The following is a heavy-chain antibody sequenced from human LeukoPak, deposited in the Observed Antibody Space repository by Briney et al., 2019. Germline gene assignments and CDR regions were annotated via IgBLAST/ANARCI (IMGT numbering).Heavy chain of an antibody. CDR1: GFTFSSYW. J-gene: IGHJ4*02. CDR2: INSDGSST. D-gene: IGHD5-18*01. CDR3: ARGGGYSYGSFDY. V-gene: IGHV3-74*01. Sequence: GGSLRLSCAASGFTFSSYWMHWVRQAPGKGLVWVSRINSDGSSTNYADSVKGRFTISRDNAKNTLYLQMNSLRAEDTAVYYCARGGGYSYGSFDYWGQGTLVTVSS.